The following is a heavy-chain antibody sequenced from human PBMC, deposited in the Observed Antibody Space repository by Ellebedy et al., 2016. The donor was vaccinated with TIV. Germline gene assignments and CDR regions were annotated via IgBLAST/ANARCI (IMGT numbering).Heavy chain of an antibody. CDR2: ISSSSSYI. V-gene: IGHV3-21*01. Sequence: GESLKISXAASGFTFSSYSMNWVRQAPGKGLEWVSSISSSSSYIYYADSVKGRFTISRDNAKNSLYLQMNSLRAEDTAVYYCARGGIYGSGGDYWGQGTLVTVSS. D-gene: IGHD3-10*01. J-gene: IGHJ4*02. CDR1: GFTFSSYS. CDR3: ARGGIYGSGGDY.